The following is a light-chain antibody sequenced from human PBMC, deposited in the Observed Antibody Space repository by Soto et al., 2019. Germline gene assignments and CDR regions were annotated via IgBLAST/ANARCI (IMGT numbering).Light chain of an antibody. Sequence: ETVMTQSPATLSVSPGEGATLSCRASQTINNNLAWYQQKPGQAPRLLIYGASRRATGVPARFSGSGSGTESTLTISSLQSEDFAVYYCQHYNNGPRFGQGTKVDVK. CDR2: GAS. J-gene: IGKJ1*01. CDR1: QTINNN. V-gene: IGKV3-15*01. CDR3: QHYNNGPR.